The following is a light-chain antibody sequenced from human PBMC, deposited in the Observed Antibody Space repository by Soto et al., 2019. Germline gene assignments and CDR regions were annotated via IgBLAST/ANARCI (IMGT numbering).Light chain of an antibody. CDR2: DVS. CDR1: SSDVGGYNY. CDR3: SSYTSSSTLEV. V-gene: IGLV2-14*01. J-gene: IGLJ3*02. Sequence: QSAQTQPASVSGSPGQSITISCTGTSSDVGGYNYVSWYQQHPGKAPKLMIYDVSNRPSGVSNRFSGSKSGNTASLTISGLQAEDEADYYCSSYTSSSTLEVFGGGTQLTVL.